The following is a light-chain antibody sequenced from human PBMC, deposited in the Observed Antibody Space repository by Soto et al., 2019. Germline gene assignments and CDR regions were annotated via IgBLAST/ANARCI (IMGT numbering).Light chain of an antibody. J-gene: IGKJ1*01. CDR1: HSVSSN. V-gene: IGKV3-20*01. Sequence: EIVMTQSPATLSVSPGERATLSCRASHSVSSNLAWYQQKPGQAPRLLIYDASTRATGTPDRFSGSGSGTDFTLTISRLEAEDVAVYYCQQCGSSPRAFGQGTKVDIK. CDR2: DAS. CDR3: QQCGSSPRA.